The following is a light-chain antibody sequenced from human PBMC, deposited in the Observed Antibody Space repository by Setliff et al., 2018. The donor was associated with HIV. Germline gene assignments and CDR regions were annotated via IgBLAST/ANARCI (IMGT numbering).Light chain of an antibody. CDR3: ISYTSRITVV. CDR2: DVS. CDR1: SSDVGGYNY. J-gene: IGLJ1*01. V-gene: IGLV2-14*03. Sequence: QSVLTQPASVSGSPGQSITISCTGTSSDVGGYNYVSWYQQHPGKAPKLMIYDVSNRPSGISNRFSGSKSGTTASLTISGLQAEDEAEYYFISYTSRITVVFGTGTKVTVL.